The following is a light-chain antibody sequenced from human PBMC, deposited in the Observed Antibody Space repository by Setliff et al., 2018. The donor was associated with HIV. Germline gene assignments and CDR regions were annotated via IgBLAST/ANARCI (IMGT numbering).Light chain of an antibody. V-gene: IGLV2-14*01. CDR3: SSYTSSGSV. CDR1: STDVGGYDY. J-gene: IGLJ2*01. CDR2: DVN. Sequence: QSALTQPASVSGSPGQSITISCTGTSTDVGGYDYVSWYQHHTGKAPKLIIYDVNNRPSGVSDRFSGSKSGNTASLTISGLQADDEAHYYCSSYTSSGSVFGGGTKVTV.